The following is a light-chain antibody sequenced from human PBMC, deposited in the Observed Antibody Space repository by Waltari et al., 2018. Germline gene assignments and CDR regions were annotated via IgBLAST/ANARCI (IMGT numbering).Light chain of an antibody. Sequence: DIVMTQSPSSMSASVGDRLTMTCRASEDIGTYLAWYQQKPGEAPQLLISAASILQSGVPSRFSGSGSGTDFTLTSSSLLPEDFATYFCQQADSFPLTFGGGTKVEVK. CDR3: QQADSFPLT. CDR2: AAS. CDR1: EDIGTY. J-gene: IGKJ4*01. V-gene: IGKV1-12*01.